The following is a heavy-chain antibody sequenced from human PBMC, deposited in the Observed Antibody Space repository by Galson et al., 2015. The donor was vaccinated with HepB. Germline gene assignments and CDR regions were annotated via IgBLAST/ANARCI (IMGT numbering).Heavy chain of an antibody. Sequence: SVKVSCKASGYTFTSYYMHWVRQAPGQGLEWMGIINPSGGSTSYAQKFQGRVTMTRDTSTSTVYMELSSLRSEDTAVYYCARDLGEWELQGDDAFDIWGQGTMVTVSS. V-gene: IGHV1-46*01. CDR1: GYTFTSYY. D-gene: IGHD1-26*01. CDR2: INPSGGST. J-gene: IGHJ3*02. CDR3: ARDLGEWELQGDDAFDI.